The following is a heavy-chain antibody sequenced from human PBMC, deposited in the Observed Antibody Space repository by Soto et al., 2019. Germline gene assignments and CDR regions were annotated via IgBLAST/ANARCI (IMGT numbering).Heavy chain of an antibody. CDR3: TRGGDIANFGGVIGPHYFDT. Sequence: GGSLRLSCEVSGFNFRANAMSWVRQAPGKGLEWVSTLGGADGGTYYADSEKGRFTISRDNSKDTVYLQMNNFSAEDTDLYYCTRGGDIANFGGVIGPHYFDTWGQGTPVTVSS. V-gene: IGHV3-23*01. D-gene: IGHD3-16*02. CDR2: LGGADGGT. CDR1: GFNFRANA. J-gene: IGHJ4*02.